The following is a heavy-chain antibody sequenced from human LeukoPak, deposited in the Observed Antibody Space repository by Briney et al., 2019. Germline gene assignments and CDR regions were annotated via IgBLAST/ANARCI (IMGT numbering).Heavy chain of an antibody. CDR3: ARDSIQYQLLFWFDP. CDR1: GGTFSSYA. V-gene: IGHV1-69*04. D-gene: IGHD2-2*01. J-gene: IGHJ5*02. Sequence: GASVRVSCKASGGTFSSYAIGWVRQAPGQGLELMGRIIPILGIANYAQKFQGRVTITADKSTSTAYMELSSLRSEDTAVYYCARDSIQYQLLFWFDPWGQGTLVTVSS. CDR2: IIPILGIA.